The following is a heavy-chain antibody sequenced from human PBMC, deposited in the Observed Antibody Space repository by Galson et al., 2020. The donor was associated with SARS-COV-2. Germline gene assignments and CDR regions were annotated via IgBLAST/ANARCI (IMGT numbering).Heavy chain of an antibody. CDR2: TYYRSKWYN. CDR3: ARGDGYNYEWRS. V-gene: IGHV6-1*01. CDR1: GDSVSSNSAA. D-gene: IGHD5-12*01. J-gene: IGHJ5*02. Sequence: SETLSLTCAISGDSVSSNSAAWNWIRQSPSRGLEWLGRTYYRSKWYNDYAVSVKSRITINPDTAKNQFSLQLNSVTPEDTAVYYCARGDGYNYEWRSWGQGTLVTVSS.